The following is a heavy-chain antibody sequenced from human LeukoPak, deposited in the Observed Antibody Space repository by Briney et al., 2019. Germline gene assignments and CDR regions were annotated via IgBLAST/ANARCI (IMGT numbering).Heavy chain of an antibody. CDR1: GGSFSGYY. D-gene: IGHD3-3*01. Sequence: SETLSLTCAVYGGSFSGYYWSWIRQPPGKGLEWIGEINHSGSTNYNPSLKGRVTISVDTSKNQFSLKLSSVTAADTAVYYSARGRVAIFGVVIRAFDIWGQGTMVTVSS. CDR3: ARGRVAIFGVVIRAFDI. CDR2: INHSGST. J-gene: IGHJ3*02. V-gene: IGHV4-34*01.